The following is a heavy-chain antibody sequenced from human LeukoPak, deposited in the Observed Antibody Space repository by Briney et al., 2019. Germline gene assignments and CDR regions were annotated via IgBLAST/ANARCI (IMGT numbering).Heavy chain of an antibody. CDR1: GFTVSSNY. CDR3: ARAKPKNMVRGLIMRRESRYYFDY. D-gene: IGHD3-10*01. Sequence: GGSLRLSCAASGFTVSSNYMSWVRQAPGKGLEWVSVIYSGGSTYYADSVKGRFTISRDNSKSTMYIQMNSLRAEDTAVYYCARAKPKNMVRGLIMRRESRYYFDYWGQGTLVTVSS. J-gene: IGHJ4*02. CDR2: IYSGGST. V-gene: IGHV3-53*01.